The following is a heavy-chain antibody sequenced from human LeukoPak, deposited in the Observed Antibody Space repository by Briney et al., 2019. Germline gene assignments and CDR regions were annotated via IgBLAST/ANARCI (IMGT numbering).Heavy chain of an antibody. D-gene: IGHD4-17*01. V-gene: IGHV4-34*01. CDR2: INHSGST. CDR3: ARSYGDSDY. J-gene: IGHJ4*02. CDR1: GESFSGYY. Sequence: SETLSLTCAVYGESFSGYYWSWIRQPPGKGLEWIGEINHSGSTNYNPSLKSRVTISVDTSKNQFSLKLSSVTAADTAVYYCARSYGDSDYWGQGTLVTVSS.